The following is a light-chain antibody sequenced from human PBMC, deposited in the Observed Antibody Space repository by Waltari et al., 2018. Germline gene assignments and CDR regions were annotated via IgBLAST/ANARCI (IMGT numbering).Light chain of an antibody. CDR3: QQRSSWPLT. V-gene: IGKV3-11*01. J-gene: IGKJ4*01. Sequence: EIVLTQYPATLSLSPGERATLSCRASHSVREYLAWYQQRPGQAPRLLIYDASNRATGVPARFSGTGYETDFTLTINNLEPEDFAVYYCQQRSSWPLTFGGGSKVEIK. CDR1: HSVREY. CDR2: DAS.